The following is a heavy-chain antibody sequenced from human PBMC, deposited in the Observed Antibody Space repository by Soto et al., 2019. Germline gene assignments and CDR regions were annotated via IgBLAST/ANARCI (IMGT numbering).Heavy chain of an antibody. Sequence: EVQLLESGGGLGQPGGSLRLSCAASGFTFSSYAMSWVRQAPGKGLEWVSAISGSGGSTYYADSVKGRFTISRDNSKNTLYLQMNSLRVEDPAVYYCATMEYYDSWSGDYWGQGTLVTVSS. D-gene: IGHD3-3*01. CDR1: GFTFSSYA. V-gene: IGHV3-23*01. J-gene: IGHJ4*02. CDR3: ATMEYYDSWSGDY. CDR2: ISGSGGST.